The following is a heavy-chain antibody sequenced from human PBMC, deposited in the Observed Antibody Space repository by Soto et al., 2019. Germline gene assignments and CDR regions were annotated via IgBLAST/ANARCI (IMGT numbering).Heavy chain of an antibody. CDR2: IIPIFGTA. CDR1: GDTFSSYA. V-gene: IGHV1-69*06. J-gene: IGHJ4*02. CDR3: ARAGYCSGSSCYWFDY. D-gene: IGHD2-15*01. Sequence: QVQLVQSGAEVKKPGSSVKVSCKASGDTFSSYAFSWVRQAPGQGLEWMGGIIPIFGTANYAQKFQGRVTITADKSTGTAYMELRRLRSEDTAVYYCARAGYCSGSSCYWFDYWGQGTLVTASS.